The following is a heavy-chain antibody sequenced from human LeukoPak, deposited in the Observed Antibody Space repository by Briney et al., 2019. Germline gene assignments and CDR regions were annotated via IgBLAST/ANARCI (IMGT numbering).Heavy chain of an antibody. D-gene: IGHD3-22*01. V-gene: IGHV3-23*01. Sequence: GGSLRLSCAASGFTFSNYALSWVRQAPGKGLEWVSAISGSGGSTYYAESVKGRFTISRDNSKNTLYLQMNSLRAEDTAVYYCAKPQYYYDTRGYSEGDHWGQGTLVTVSS. J-gene: IGHJ4*02. CDR1: GFTFSNYA. CDR2: ISGSGGST. CDR3: AKPQYYYDTRGYSEGDH.